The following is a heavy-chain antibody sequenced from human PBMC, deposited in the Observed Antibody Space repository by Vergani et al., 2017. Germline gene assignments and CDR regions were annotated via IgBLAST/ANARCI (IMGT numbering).Heavy chain of an antibody. J-gene: IGHJ4*02. Sequence: QVQLQQWGAGLLKPSETLSLTCAVYGGSFSGYYWSWIRQPPGKGLEWIGEINHSGSTNYNPSLKSRVTISVDTSKNQFSLKLSSVTAADTAVYYCARGPKYDYIWGSYRKFDYWGQGTLVTVSS. CDR3: ARGPKYDYIWGSYRKFDY. CDR1: GGSFSGYY. D-gene: IGHD3-16*02. CDR2: INHSGST. V-gene: IGHV4-34*01.